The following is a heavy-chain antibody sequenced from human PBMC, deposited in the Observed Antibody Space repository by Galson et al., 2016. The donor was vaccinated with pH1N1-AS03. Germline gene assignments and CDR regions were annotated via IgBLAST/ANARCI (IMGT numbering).Heavy chain of an antibody. J-gene: IGHJ4*02. D-gene: IGHD3-3*01. CDR3: ARSGQYSFDS. CDR2: MTSDMRTI. Sequence: SLRLSCAASGFTFSVYSMNWVRQTPGKGLEWIAYMTSDMRTIKYADSVKGRFTISRDNVNNSVFLQMNGLSDEDTAIYYCARSGQYSFDSWGQGVLVTVSS. V-gene: IGHV3-48*02. CDR1: GFTFSVYS.